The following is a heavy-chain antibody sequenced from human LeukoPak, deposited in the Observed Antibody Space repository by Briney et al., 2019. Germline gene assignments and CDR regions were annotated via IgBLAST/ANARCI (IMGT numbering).Heavy chain of an antibody. Sequence: PSETLSLTCTVSGGSISSGGYYWSWIRQHPGKGLEWIGYIYYSGSTYYNPSLKSRVTISVDTSKNQFFLKLSSVTAADTAVYYCARIGSVSPGPWGQGTLVTVSS. V-gene: IGHV4-31*03. J-gene: IGHJ5*02. D-gene: IGHD4-17*01. CDR1: GGSISSGGYY. CDR2: IYYSGST. CDR3: ARIGSVSPGP.